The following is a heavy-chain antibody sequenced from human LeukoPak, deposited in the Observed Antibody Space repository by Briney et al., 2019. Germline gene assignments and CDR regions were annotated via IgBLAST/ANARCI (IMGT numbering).Heavy chain of an antibody. CDR1: GGSISSGSYY. CDR2: IYTSGST. D-gene: IGHD6-19*01. V-gene: IGHV4-61*02. J-gene: IGHJ4*02. CDR3: AREEQWLGNDY. Sequence: SQTLSLTCTVSGGSISSGSYYWSWIRQPAGKGLEWFGRIYTSGSTNYNPSLKSRVTISVDTSKNQFSLKLSSVTAADTAVYYCAREEQWLGNDYWGQGTLVTVSS.